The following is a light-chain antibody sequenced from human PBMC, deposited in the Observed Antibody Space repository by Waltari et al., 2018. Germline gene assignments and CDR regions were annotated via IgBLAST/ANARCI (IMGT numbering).Light chain of an antibody. CDR1: QSISWF. CDR2: GAY. V-gene: IGKV1-39*01. CDR3: QQTYSAPYT. Sequence: DIQMAQSPSSLSASVGDRVTFICRASQSISWFLNWYQQKPGMAPNPLIQGAYNLQSGVPSRFSGSGSGTDFTLTINSLQPADFATYYCQQTYSAPYTFGQGTKLDIK. J-gene: IGKJ2*01.